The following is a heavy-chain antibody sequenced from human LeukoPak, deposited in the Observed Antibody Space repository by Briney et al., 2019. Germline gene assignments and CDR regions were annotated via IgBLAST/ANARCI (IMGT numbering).Heavy chain of an antibody. D-gene: IGHD3-22*01. CDR1: GGSISSYY. Sequence: SETLSLTCTVSGGSISSYYWSWIRQPAGKGLEWIGRIHTSGSTNYNPSLKSQVTMSVDTSKNQFSLKLSSVTAADTAVYYCARDTYYYDSSGYHVFDYWGQGTLVTVSS. CDR2: IHTSGST. J-gene: IGHJ4*02. V-gene: IGHV4-4*07. CDR3: ARDTYYYDSSGYHVFDY.